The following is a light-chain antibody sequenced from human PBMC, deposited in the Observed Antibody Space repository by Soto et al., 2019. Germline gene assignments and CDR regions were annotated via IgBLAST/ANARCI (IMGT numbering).Light chain of an antibody. CDR2: DVS. Sequence: TVLTQSDSGYGSAAVSSNISCTGTRNDHGGYNYVSWYQQHPGKAPKFMIYDVSNRPSGVSNRFAGSKSGNTASLTISGLQAEDEADYYCSSYTTSNTRQIVFGTGTKVTVL. CDR3: SSYTTSNTRQIV. V-gene: IGLV2-14*01. J-gene: IGLJ1*01. CDR1: RNDHGGYNY.